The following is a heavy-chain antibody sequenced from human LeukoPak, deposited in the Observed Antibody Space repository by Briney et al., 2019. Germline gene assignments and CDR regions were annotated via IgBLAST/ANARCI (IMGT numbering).Heavy chain of an antibody. CDR1: SDSISSSNW. CDR3: AAKDFSSGYFHF. Sequence: SETLSPTCAVSSDSISSSNWWSWVRQPPGKGLEWIGEIYHSGSTNYNPSLKSRVTISVDRSNNQFSLKLDSVTAADTAIYFCAAKDFSSGYFHFWGQGTLVTVSS. J-gene: IGHJ4*02. CDR2: IYHSGST. D-gene: IGHD3-22*01. V-gene: IGHV4-4*02.